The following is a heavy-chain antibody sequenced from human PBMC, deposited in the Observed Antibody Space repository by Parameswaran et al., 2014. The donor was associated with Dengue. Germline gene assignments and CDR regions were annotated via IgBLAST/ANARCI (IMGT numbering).Heavy chain of an antibody. CDR2: IYYSGST. CDR3: ARLIGGAGWMRYYYYGMDV. Sequence: PERGLEWIGYIYYSGSTNYNPSLKSRVTISVDTSKNQFSLKLSSVTAADTAVYYCARLIGGAGWMRYYYYGMDVWGQGTTVTVSS. J-gene: IGHJ6*02. D-gene: IGHD3-16*01. V-gene: IGHV4-59*13.